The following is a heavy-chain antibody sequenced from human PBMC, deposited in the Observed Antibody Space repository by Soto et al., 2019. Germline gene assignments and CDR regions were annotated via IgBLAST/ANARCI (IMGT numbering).Heavy chain of an antibody. Sequence: EVQLVESGGGLVKPGGSLRLSCAASGFTFSSYSMNWVRQAPGKGLEWVSSISSSSSYIYYADSVKGRFTISRDNAKNSLYLQMNSLRAEDTAVYYCVLVEPTQGWFDPWGQGTLVTVSS. D-gene: IGHD1-1*01. CDR2: ISSSSSYI. J-gene: IGHJ5*02. CDR1: GFTFSSYS. V-gene: IGHV3-21*01. CDR3: VLVEPTQGWFDP.